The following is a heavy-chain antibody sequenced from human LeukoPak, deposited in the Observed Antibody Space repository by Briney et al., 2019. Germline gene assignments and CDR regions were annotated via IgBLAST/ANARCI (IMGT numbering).Heavy chain of an antibody. CDR1: GFTLSIYG. J-gene: IGHJ6*02. V-gene: IGHV3-33*01. CDR3: ERGVRNYYYAMDV. Sequence: PGRSLRLSCAASGFTLSIYGMHWVRQAPGKGLEWVAVISYDGSNKYYAEPVKGRLTISRDNSKNMLYLQMNSLRADDTAVYYSERGVRNYYYAMDVWGQGTTVTVSS. CDR2: ISYDGSNK. D-gene: IGHD4-17*01.